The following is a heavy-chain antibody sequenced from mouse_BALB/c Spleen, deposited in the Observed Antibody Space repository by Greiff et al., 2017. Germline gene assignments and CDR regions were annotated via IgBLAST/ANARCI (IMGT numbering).Heavy chain of an antibody. CDR2: INPSTGYT. J-gene: IGHJ3*01. CDR1: GYTFTSYW. D-gene: IGHD1-1*01. CDR3: EREIDYSFAY. V-gene: IGHV1-7*01. Sequence: VQLQQSGAELAKPGASVKMSCKASGYTFTSYWMHWVNQRPGQGLEWIGYINPSTGYTEYNQKFTDKATLTADKSSSTAYMQLSSLTSEDSAVYYCEREIDYSFAYWGQGTLVTVSA.